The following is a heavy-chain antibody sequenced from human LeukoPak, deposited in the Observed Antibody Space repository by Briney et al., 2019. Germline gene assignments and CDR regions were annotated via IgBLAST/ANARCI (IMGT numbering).Heavy chain of an antibody. D-gene: IGHD3-16*01. CDR3: ARAYGYYSYYGMDV. V-gene: IGHV3-74*01. CDR2: INSDGIST. CDR1: GFIFSNYW. J-gene: IGHJ6*02. Sequence: PGGSLRLSCAASGFIFSNYWMRWVRQAPGKGLVWVSRINSDGISTSYADSVKGRFTISRDNAKNTLYLQMNSLRAEDTAVYYCARAYGYYSYYGMDVWGQGTTVTVSS.